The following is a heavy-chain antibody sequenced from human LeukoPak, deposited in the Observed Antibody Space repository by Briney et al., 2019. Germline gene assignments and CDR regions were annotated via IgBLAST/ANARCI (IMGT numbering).Heavy chain of an antibody. Sequence: GFLRIFCGASGFTVSSNYMSWGRPAPGEGPEWGSVIYSGGSTYYADSVKGRFTISRDNAKNSLYLQMNSLRAEDTAVYYCARDVVVPAATGMDVWAKGPRSPSP. J-gene: IGHJ6*02. CDR2: IYSGGST. CDR1: GFTVSSNY. V-gene: IGHV3-53*01. D-gene: IGHD2-2*01. CDR3: ARDVVVPAATGMDV.